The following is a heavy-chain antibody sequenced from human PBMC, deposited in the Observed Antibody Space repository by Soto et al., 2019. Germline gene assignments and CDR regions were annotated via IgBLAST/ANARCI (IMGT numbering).Heavy chain of an antibody. CDR1: GGSISSSSYY. V-gene: IGHV4-39*01. Sequence: SETLSLTCTVSGGSISSSSYYWGWIRQPPGKGLEWIGSIYYSGSTYYNPSLKSRVTISVDTSKNQFSLKLSSVTAADTAVYYCARQPGLYDSSGYYYGGFAYFDYWGQGTLVTVSS. D-gene: IGHD3-22*01. J-gene: IGHJ4*02. CDR3: ARQPGLYDSSGYYYGGFAYFDY. CDR2: IYYSGST.